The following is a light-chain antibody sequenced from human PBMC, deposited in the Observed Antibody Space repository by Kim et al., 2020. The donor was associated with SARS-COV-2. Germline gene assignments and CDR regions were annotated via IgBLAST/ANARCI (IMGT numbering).Light chain of an antibody. J-gene: IGLJ3*02. CDR3: QTWGTGLRV. CDR1: RGHSSYA. Sequence: ASVKLTCTLSRGHSSYAIAWHQQQPEKGPRYLMILNSDGSHTRGDGIPDRFSGSSSGAERYLTISSLQSEDEADYYCQTWGTGLRVFGGGTQLTVL. V-gene: IGLV4-69*01. CDR2: LNSDGSH.